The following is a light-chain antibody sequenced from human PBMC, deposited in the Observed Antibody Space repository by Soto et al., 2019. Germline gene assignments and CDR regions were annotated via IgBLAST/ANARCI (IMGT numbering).Light chain of an antibody. J-gene: IGKJ3*01. CDR2: AAS. CDR3: QQTYSTPFT. V-gene: IGKV1-39*01. Sequence: DIQMTQSPSPLSASVGDRVTITCRSSQSISSYVNWYQQKPGIAPRLLIFAASNLQTGVPSRFTGSGSGTDFTLAISILQPDDFGTYFCQQTYSTPFTCGTGTKVHI. CDR1: QSISSY.